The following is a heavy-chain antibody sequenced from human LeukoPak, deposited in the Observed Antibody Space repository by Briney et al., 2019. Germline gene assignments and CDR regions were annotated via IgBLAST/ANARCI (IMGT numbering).Heavy chain of an antibody. D-gene: IGHD6-13*01. J-gene: IGHJ4*02. CDR2: ISGSGGST. CDR3: AKPNDSGWWKFDY. V-gene: IGHV3-23*01. CDR1: XXTFXXXX. Sequence: SXXXXXXTFXXXXMSWXXXAPGXXLXXVSAISGSGGSTYYADSVKGRFTISRDNSKNTLYLQMNSLRAEDTAVYYCAKPNDSGWWKFDYWGQGTLVTVSS.